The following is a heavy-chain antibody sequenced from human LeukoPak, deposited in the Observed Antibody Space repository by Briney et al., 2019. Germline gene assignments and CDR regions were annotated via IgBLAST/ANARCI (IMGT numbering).Heavy chain of an antibody. J-gene: IGHJ5*02. CDR1: GFTFSSYS. CDR3: AREPPPITIFGVVIQNWFDP. D-gene: IGHD3-3*01. Sequence: GGSLRLSCAASGFTFSSYSMNWVRQAPGKGLEWVSSISSSSSYIYYADSVKGRFTISRDNAKNSLYLQMNSLRAEDTAVYYCAREPPPITIFGVVIQNWFDPWGQGTLVTVSS. V-gene: IGHV3-21*01. CDR2: ISSSSSYI.